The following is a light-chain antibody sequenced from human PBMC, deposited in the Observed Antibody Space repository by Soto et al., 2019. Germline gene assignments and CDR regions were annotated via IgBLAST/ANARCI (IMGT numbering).Light chain of an antibody. Sequence: DVVLTQSPVSLPVTLGQPASISCRSSQSLVHSSGNTFLSWFFQSPGQSPRRLIYKVSNRDSGAPDRISGSGSGTDFTLQITRVEAEDVGVYYCMQYTHWPHTFGQGTKLEIK. CDR2: KVS. J-gene: IGKJ2*01. V-gene: IGKV2-30*02. CDR3: MQYTHWPHT. CDR1: QSLVHSSGNTF.